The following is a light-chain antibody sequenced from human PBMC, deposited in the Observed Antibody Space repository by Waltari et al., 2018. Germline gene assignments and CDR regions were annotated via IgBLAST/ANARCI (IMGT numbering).Light chain of an antibody. J-gene: IGKJ4*01. CDR1: QSVGST. V-gene: IGKV6D-21*02. Sequence: EIVLTQSPDFLSVTPKQKVTITCRASQSVGSTLHWYQQKAHQSPTLLIKYASHSMPGVPSRFSGSGSGTDFTLTISSLEVEDAAAYYCHQSRSFPVTLGGGTEVEI. CDR3: HQSRSFPVT. CDR2: YAS.